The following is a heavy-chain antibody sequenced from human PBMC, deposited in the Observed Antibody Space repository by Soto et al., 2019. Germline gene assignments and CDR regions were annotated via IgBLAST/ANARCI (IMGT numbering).Heavy chain of an antibody. CDR1: GYSFTSYW. D-gene: IGHD6-6*01. V-gene: IGHV5-10-1*01. CDR3: ARVGDYSSSYSWYFHX. Sequence: GESLKISCKGSGYSFTSYWISWVRQMPGKGLEWMGRIDPSDSYTNYSPSFQGHVTISAYKSISTAYLQWSSLKASDTAMYYCARVGDYSSSYSWYFHXWGQGTLVTVSX. CDR2: IDPSDSYT. J-gene: IGHJ4*02.